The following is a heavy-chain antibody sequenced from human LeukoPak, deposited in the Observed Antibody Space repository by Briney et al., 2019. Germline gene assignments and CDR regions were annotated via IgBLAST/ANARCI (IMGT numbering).Heavy chain of an antibody. Sequence: GGSLRLSCAASGFSFSGSDVHWVRQASGKGLEWVGRMRSKANSYATAYGASVKGRFTISRDDSKNTAYLQMNSLKIEDTAVYYCSRPNIVAEYGMDVWGQGTTVTVSS. CDR3: SRPNIVAEYGMDV. CDR1: GFSFSGSD. V-gene: IGHV3-73*01. CDR2: MRSKANSYAT. D-gene: IGHD5-12*01. J-gene: IGHJ6*02.